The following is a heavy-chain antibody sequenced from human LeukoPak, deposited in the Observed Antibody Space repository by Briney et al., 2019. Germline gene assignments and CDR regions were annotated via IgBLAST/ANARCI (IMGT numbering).Heavy chain of an antibody. Sequence: ASLKVSCKVSGYTLTELSMHWVRQAPGKGLEWMGGFDPEDGETIYAQKFQGRVTMTEDTSTDTAYMQLSSLRSEDTAVYYCATLPSFKNTWNHTWFDPWGQGTLVTVSS. CDR3: ATLPSFKNTWNHTWFDP. J-gene: IGHJ5*02. CDR1: GYTLTELS. CDR2: FDPEDGET. D-gene: IGHD1-1*01. V-gene: IGHV1-24*01.